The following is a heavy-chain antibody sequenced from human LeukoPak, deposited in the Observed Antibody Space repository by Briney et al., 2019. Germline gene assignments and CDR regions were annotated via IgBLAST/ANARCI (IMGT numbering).Heavy chain of an antibody. Sequence: SETLSLTCSVSGGSISSYYWNWIRQPPGKGLEWIGYIYNSGSTNYNPSLKSRLTISLNTAKNQFSLKLSSVTAADTAVYYCVRVDLSSGYYYGYFDYWGQGTLVTVSS. CDR3: VRVDLSSGYYYGYFDY. J-gene: IGHJ4*02. D-gene: IGHD3-22*01. CDR2: IYNSGST. V-gene: IGHV4-59*01. CDR1: GGSISSYY.